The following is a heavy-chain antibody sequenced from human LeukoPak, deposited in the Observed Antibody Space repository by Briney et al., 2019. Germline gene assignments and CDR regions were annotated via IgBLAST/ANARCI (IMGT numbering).Heavy chain of an antibody. D-gene: IGHD3-22*01. V-gene: IGHV3-7*01. CDR1: GFTFSSYG. Sequence: GGSLRLSCVASGFTFSSYGMSWVRQAPGKGLEWVANIKQDGSEKYYVDSVKGRFTISRDNAKNSLYLQMNSLRAEDTAVYYCARDPWYYYDSSGLNWFDPWGQGTLVTVSS. CDR3: ARDPWYYYDSSGLNWFDP. J-gene: IGHJ5*02. CDR2: IKQDGSEK.